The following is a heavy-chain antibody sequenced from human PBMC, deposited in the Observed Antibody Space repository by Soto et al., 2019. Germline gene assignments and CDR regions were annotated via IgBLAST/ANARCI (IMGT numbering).Heavy chain of an antibody. J-gene: IGHJ4*02. V-gene: IGHV3-23*01. D-gene: IGHD3-10*01. CDR1: GFTFSTYA. CDR2: IGGSAESA. CDR3: AKDHSSYGSGNDY. Sequence: GGSLRLSCAASGFTFSTYAMSWVRQAPGKGLEWVSAIGGSAESAYYGDSVKGRFTISRDNSKNTLYLQMNSLRAEDTAVYYCAKDHSSYGSGNDYWGQGTLVTVSS.